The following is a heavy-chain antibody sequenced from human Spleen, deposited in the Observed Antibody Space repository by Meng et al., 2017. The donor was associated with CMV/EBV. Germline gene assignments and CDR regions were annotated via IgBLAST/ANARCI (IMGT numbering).Heavy chain of an antibody. Sequence: GESLKISCKSSGYIFSTYSIGWVRQMPGKGLEWMGIIYPGESDTRYSPSFQGQVTISADKSIRTVYLQWSSLKASDTAMYYCARSRDFYYGMDVWGQGTTVTVSS. J-gene: IGHJ6*02. CDR3: ARSRDFYYGMDV. CDR1: GYIFSTYS. V-gene: IGHV5-51*01. CDR2: IYPGESDT.